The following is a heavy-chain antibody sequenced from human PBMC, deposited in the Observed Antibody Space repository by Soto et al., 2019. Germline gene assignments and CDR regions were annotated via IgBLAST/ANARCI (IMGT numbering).Heavy chain of an antibody. CDR1: GGSISSSNYS. Sequence: PPETLSLTCTVSGGSISSSNYSLPCTRLPPAKGLEWVASFYYSGSTYYNPSLKSRVTISAATSKNQFSLKLSSVTAAAAAMDYCTRHSTHLSGEDWGPGTTVTVAS. D-gene: IGHD7-27*01. J-gene: IGHJ6*01. V-gene: IGHV4-39*01. CDR3: TRHSTHLSGED. CDR2: FYYSGST.